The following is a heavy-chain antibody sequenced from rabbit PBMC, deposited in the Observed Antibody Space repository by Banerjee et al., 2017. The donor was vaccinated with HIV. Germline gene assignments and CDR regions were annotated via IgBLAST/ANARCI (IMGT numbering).Heavy chain of an antibody. Sequence: QEQLEESGGGLVQPGGSLTLTCTASGFPLSSDWMCWVRQAPGKGLEWIACINTSSGNTVYASWAKGRFSISKTSSTTVTLQMTSLTVADTATYFCARAAGGATWNYVYFTLWGQGTRSPS. CDR1: GFPLSSDW. CDR3: ARAAGGATWNYVYFTL. D-gene: IGHD4-1*01. J-gene: IGHJ4*01. CDR2: INTSSGNT. V-gene: IGHV1S45*01.